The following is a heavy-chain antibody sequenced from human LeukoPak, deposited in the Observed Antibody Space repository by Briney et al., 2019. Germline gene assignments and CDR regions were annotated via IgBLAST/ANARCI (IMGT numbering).Heavy chain of an antibody. J-gene: IGHJ6*02. Sequence: GGSLRLSCAASGFTFSSYDMHGVRQATGKGLEWVSAIGTAGDTYYPGSVKGRFTISRENAKNSSYLQINSLRAGDAAVYCCGRGGITFGGVIVLGMDVWGQGTTVTVSS. CDR1: GFTFSSYD. V-gene: IGHV3-13*01. D-gene: IGHD3-16*02. CDR2: IGTAGDT. CDR3: GRGGITFGGVIVLGMDV.